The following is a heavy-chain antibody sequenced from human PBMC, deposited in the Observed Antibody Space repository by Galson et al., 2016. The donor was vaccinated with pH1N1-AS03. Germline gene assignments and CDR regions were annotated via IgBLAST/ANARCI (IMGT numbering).Heavy chain of an antibody. Sequence: SLRLSCAASGFIFSNHGMHWVRQAPGKGLEWVAVIASRGKIDYYADSVRGRFTVSTNNSNNTLYLQMDSLRAEDKAVYYCAKGGSGSVSKYAFDIWGQGIIATVSS. CDR2: IASRGKID. CDR1: GFIFSNHG. D-gene: IGHD3-10*01. V-gene: IGHV3-30*18. J-gene: IGHJ3*02. CDR3: AKGGSGSVSKYAFDI.